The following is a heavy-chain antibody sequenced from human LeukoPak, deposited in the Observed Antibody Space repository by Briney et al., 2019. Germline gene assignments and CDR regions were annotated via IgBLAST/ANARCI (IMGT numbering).Heavy chain of an antibody. CDR1: GFTFSTYA. CDR2: ISNDATKK. V-gene: IGHV3-30*18. Sequence: GGSLRLSCAASGFTFSTYAMHWVRQAPGKGLEWVAVISNDATKKYYADSVKGRSTISRDNSENTLYLQMNSLRAEDTAVYYCAKDMNTVTTTFDYWGQGALVTVSS. J-gene: IGHJ4*02. CDR3: AKDMNTVTTTFDY. D-gene: IGHD4-17*01.